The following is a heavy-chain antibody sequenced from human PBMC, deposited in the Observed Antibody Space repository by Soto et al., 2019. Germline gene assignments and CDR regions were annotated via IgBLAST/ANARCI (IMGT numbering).Heavy chain of an antibody. Sequence: EVQLVESGGGLVQPGVSLRLSCVASGFTFRNYWMSWLRQAPGKGLEWVANTNQDGRERYSVDSVKGRFTISRDNVKNSMHLQMNSLRAEDTAVYYCARDGSGYSTDWGQGTLVTVSS. V-gene: IGHV3-7*01. CDR3: ARDGSGYSTD. CDR2: TNQDGRER. D-gene: IGHD5-18*01. J-gene: IGHJ4*02. CDR1: GFTFRNYW.